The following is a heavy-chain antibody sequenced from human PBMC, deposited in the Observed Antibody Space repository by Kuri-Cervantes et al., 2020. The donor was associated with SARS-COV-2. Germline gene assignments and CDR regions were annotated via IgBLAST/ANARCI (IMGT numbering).Heavy chain of an antibody. J-gene: IGHJ3*02. Sequence: GESLKISCAASGFTFSSYEMNWVRQAPGKGLEWVSYISSSGSTIYYADSVKGRFTISRDNAKNSLYLQMNGLRAEDTAVYYCASQDIVVVPAANAFDIWGQGTMVTVSS. CDR2: ISSSGSTI. CDR3: ASQDIVVVPAANAFDI. V-gene: IGHV3-48*03. CDR1: GFTFSSYE. D-gene: IGHD2-2*01.